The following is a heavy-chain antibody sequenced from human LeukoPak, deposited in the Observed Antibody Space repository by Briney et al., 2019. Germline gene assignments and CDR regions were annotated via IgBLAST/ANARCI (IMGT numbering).Heavy chain of an antibody. V-gene: IGHV3-21*01. Sequence: PGGSLRLSCAASGFTFSSYSMNWVRQAPGKGLEWVSSISSSSSYIYYADSVKGRFTISRDNAKNSLYLQMNSLRAEDTAVYHCARPLGGTYYNWYFDLWGRGTLVTVSS. D-gene: IGHD1-26*01. CDR1: GFTFSSYS. CDR2: ISSSSSYI. J-gene: IGHJ2*01. CDR3: ARPLGGTYYNWYFDL.